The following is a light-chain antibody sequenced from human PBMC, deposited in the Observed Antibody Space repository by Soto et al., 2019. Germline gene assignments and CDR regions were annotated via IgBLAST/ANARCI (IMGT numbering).Light chain of an antibody. CDR2: WAS. V-gene: IGKV4-1*01. CDR3: QQYYSTPPWT. J-gene: IGKJ1*01. Sequence: DIVMTQSPDSLAVSLGERATINCKSSQSVLYSSNNKNYLAWYQQKPGQPPKLLIYWASTRESGVPDRFSGSGAGTDFTLTIRRLPAEDVAVYYCQQYYSTPPWTFGQGTKVEIK. CDR1: QSVLYSSNNKNY.